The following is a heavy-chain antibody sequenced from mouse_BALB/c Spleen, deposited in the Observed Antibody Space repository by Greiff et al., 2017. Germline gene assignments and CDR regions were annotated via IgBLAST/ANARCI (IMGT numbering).Heavy chain of an antibody. CDR2: ISYSGST. J-gene: IGHJ3*01. CDR1: GDSITSVY. V-gene: IGHV3-8*02. Sequence: EVQRVESGPSLVKPSQTLSLTCSVTGDSITSVYWNWIRKFPGNKLEYMGYISYSGSTYYNPSLKSRISITRDTSKNQYYLQLNSVTTEDTATYYCAEDGLGTWFAYWGQGTLVTVSA. CDR3: AEDGLGTWFAY. D-gene: IGHD4-1*01.